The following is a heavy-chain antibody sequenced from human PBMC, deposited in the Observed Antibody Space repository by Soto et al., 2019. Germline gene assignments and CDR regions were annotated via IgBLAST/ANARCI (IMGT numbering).Heavy chain of an antibody. CDR1: GFILRYYS. J-gene: IGHJ6*01. D-gene: IGHD6-6*01. Sequence: LILSCAASGFILRYYSMNWVRDAPLKGLEWLSYISRSGSLNYYADSVKGGFTISRDKAKNSLYLEMNRVRDEDTAMYYCARDVKYSSSWYYYYGLDVWGQGTTVTVSS. CDR3: ARDVKYSSSWYYYYGLDV. CDR2: ISRSGSLN. V-gene: IGHV3-48*02.